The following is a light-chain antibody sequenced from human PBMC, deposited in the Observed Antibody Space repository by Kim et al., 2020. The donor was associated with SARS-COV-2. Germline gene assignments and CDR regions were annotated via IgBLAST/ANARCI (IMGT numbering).Light chain of an antibody. CDR1: QDVGWE. V-gene: IGKV3-15*01. J-gene: IGKJ1*01. CDR3: HQYNNWPRT. CDR2: GAS. Sequence: VSPGESATLSCRASQDVGWEVAWYQQKLGQAPRLLIYGASSRDTGIPDRFSGSGSGTEFTLTISRVQSEDFAVYYCHQYNNWPRTFGQGTKVDIK.